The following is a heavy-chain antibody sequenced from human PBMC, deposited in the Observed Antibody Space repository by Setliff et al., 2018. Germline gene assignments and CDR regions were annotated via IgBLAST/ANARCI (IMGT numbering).Heavy chain of an antibody. CDR3: ARDVWGAGTGWFDP. CDR1: GVSVSRHY. CDR2: IYTGGST. V-gene: IGHV4-4*08. J-gene: IGHJ5*02. Sequence: ETLSLPCIVSGVSVSRHYWSWIRQHPGKTLEWIGYIYTGGSTTYNPSLKSRVTLSLDTSKNHLSLNQTSVTAADTAVYYCARDVWGAGTGWFDPWGLGILVTVSS. D-gene: IGHD1-1*01.